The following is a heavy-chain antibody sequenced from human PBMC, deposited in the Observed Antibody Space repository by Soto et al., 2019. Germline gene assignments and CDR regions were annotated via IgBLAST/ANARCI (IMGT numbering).Heavy chain of an antibody. J-gene: IGHJ5*02. Sequence: ASVKVSCKASGYTFTSYGISWVRQAPGQGLEWMGWISAYNGNTNYAQKLQGRVTMTTDTSTSTAYMELRSLRSDDTAVYYCARDLGYCSRASCTRNWFYPWGQGTLVTVSP. CDR1: GYTFTSYG. D-gene: IGHD2-2*01. V-gene: IGHV1-18*01. CDR2: ISAYNGNT. CDR3: ARDLGYCSRASCTRNWFYP.